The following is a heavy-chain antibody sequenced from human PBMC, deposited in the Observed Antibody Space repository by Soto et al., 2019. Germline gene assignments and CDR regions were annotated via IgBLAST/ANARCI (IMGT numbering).Heavy chain of an antibody. Sequence: SVKVSCKASGYTFTGYHIHWVRQAPGQGLEWLGRINPKSGGTSTAQKFQGWVTMTTDTSISTASMELTRLTSDDTAIYYCARGDSTDCSNGVCSFFYNHDMDVWGQGTTVTVSS. D-gene: IGHD2-8*01. J-gene: IGHJ6*02. CDR2: INPKSGGT. CDR3: ARGDSTDCSNGVCSFFYNHDMDV. V-gene: IGHV1-2*04. CDR1: GYTFTGYH.